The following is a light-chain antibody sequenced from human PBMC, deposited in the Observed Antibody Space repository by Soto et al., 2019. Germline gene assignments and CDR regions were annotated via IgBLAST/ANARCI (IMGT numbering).Light chain of an antibody. CDR2: WAS. CDR1: QSILSSSNNKNY. J-gene: IGKJ4*01. CDR3: QQYYSTPPT. V-gene: IGKV4-1*01. Sequence: DIVMTQSPDSLTVSLGERATINCKSSQSILSSSNNKNYLVWYQQKPGQTPKVLINWASTRESGVPDRLSGSGSGADFTLTISSLQAEDVAVYYCQQYYSTPPTFGGGTKLEIK.